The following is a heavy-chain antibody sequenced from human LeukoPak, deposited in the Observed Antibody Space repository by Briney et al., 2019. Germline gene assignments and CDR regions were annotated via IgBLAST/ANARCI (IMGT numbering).Heavy chain of an antibody. J-gene: IGHJ4*02. CDR1: GGSISSSNW. D-gene: IGHD3-22*01. Sequence: SETLSLTCAVSGGSISSSNWWSWVRQPPGKGLEWIGEIYHSGSTNYNPSLKSRVTISVDKSKNQFSLKLTSVTAADTAVYYCARATYDGSGYYCDSWGQGTLVTVSS. CDR3: ARATYDGSGYYCDS. V-gene: IGHV4-4*02. CDR2: IYHSGST.